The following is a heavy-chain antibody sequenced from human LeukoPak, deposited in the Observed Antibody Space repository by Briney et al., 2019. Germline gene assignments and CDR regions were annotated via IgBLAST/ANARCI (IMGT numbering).Heavy chain of an antibody. V-gene: IGHV1-2*02. J-gene: IGHJ4*02. Sequence: ASVKVSCKSSGYTFTVYYMHWVRQAPGQGLELMGWINPNSGGTNYAQKFQGRVTMTRDTSISTAYIELSRLRSDDTGVYYCARGYDRAVYYFDYWGQGNLVTVSS. CDR3: ARGYDRAVYYFDY. CDR2: INPNSGGT. D-gene: IGHD3-3*01. CDR1: GYTFTVYY.